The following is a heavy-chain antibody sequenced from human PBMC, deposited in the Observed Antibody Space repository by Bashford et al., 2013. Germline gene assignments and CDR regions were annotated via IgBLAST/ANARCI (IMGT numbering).Heavy chain of an antibody. Sequence: WVRQDARKGLECMGIIFPGDSVTKYTPSFEGQVTMSVDTSINSAYLEWSSLKASDTATYYCARRFGVVSGSYYFYHMDVWGPGPRSPSP. D-gene: IGHD3-3*01. V-gene: IGHV5-51*01. CDR3: ARRFGVVSGSYYFYHMDV. CDR2: IFPGDSVT. J-gene: IGHJ6*03.